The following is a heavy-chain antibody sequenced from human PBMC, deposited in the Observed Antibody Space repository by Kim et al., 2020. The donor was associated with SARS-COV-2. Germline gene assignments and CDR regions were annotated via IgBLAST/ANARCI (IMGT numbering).Heavy chain of an antibody. V-gene: IGHV1-46*01. CDR3: ARDPRKDYDFWSGYYSGGYYYYMDV. CDR2: INPSGGST. J-gene: IGHJ6*03. Sequence: ASVKVSCKASGYTFTSYYMHWVRQAPGQGLEWMGIINPSGGSTSYAQKFQGRVTMTRDTSTSTVYMELSSLRSEDTAVYYCARDPRKDYDFWSGYYSGGYYYYMDVWGKGTADTVSS. D-gene: IGHD3-3*01. CDR1: GYTFTSYY.